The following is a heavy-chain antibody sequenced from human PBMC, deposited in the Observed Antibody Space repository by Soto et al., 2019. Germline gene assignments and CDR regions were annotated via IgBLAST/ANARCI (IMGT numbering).Heavy chain of an antibody. CDR1: NDNVNNYW. V-gene: IGHV5-10-1*01. Sequence: PGESLKISCEVSNDNVNNYWIAWVRQLPGKGLEWMGRIDPSDSQTIYSPSFQGHVTISIDKSNSTAFLQWGGLTASDTAMFYCATARHNVDSDYFVHGGQGTLVAVST. CDR2: IDPSDSQT. CDR3: ATARHNVDSDYFVH. D-gene: IGHD5-12*01. J-gene: IGHJ4*02.